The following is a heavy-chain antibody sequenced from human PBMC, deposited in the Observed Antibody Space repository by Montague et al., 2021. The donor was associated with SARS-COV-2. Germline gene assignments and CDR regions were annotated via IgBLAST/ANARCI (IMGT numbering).Heavy chain of an antibody. CDR1: GFTFSNAW. CDR3: TTREWILYYQWGMDV. Sequence: SLRLSCAASGFTFSNAWMSWVRQAPGKGLEWVGRIKSKTDGGTTDYAAPVKGRFTISRDDSKNTLYLQMNSLKTEDTAVYYSTTREWILYYQWGMDVWGQGTTVTVSS. CDR2: IKSKTDGGTT. J-gene: IGHJ6*02. D-gene: IGHD3-3*01. V-gene: IGHV3-15*01.